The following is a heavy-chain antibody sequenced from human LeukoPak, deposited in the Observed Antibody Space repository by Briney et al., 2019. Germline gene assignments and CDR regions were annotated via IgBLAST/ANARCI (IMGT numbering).Heavy chain of an antibody. J-gene: IGHJ6*03. CDR2: IYYSGST. Sequence: KPSETLSLTCTVSGGSISSSSYYWGWIRQPPGKGLEWIGSIYYSGSTYYNPSLKSRVTISVDTSKSQFSLKLSSVTAADTAVYYCGSHLWIGSRYYYYYYMDVWGKGTTVTVSS. CDR3: GSHLWIGSRYYYYYYMDV. CDR1: GGSISSSSYY. V-gene: IGHV4-39*01. D-gene: IGHD3-10*01.